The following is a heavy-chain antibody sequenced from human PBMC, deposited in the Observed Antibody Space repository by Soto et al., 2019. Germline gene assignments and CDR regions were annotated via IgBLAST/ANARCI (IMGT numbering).Heavy chain of an antibody. CDR1: GYTFTGYY. V-gene: IGHV1-2*04. J-gene: IGHJ6*04. CDR3: ARDAPRGWGYSSGWCVSFYFYYGMDF. Sequence: ASVKVSCKASGYTFTGYYMHWVRQAPVQGLEWMGWINPNSGGTNYAQKSQGWVTMTRDTSITTAHMELSRLRSDDTAVYYCARDAPRGWGYSSGWCVSFYFYYGMDFWGKGTTVTVSS. CDR2: INPNSGGT. D-gene: IGHD6-19*01.